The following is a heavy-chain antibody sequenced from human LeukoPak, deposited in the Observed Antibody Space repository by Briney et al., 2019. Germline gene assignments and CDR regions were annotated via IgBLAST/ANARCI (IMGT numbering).Heavy chain of an antibody. CDR3: ARRTYYDTLTGYNYWYFDL. V-gene: IGHV4-59*01. CDR1: GVSISDYY. Sequence: SETLSLTCTVSGVSISDYYWSWVRQPPGKGLEWIGYIYNTGSTDYNPSLKSRVTMSLDTSKNQFSLNLRSVTATDTAVYYCARRTYYDTLTGYNYWYFDLWGRGTLVTVSS. D-gene: IGHD3-9*01. J-gene: IGHJ2*01. CDR2: IYNTGST.